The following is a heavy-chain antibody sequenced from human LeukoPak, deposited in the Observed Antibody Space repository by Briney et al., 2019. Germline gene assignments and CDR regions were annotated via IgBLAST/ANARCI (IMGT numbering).Heavy chain of an antibody. CDR3: ARLVPPGWFDP. Sequence: SETLSLTCTVSGGSISSSSYYWGWIHQPPGKGLEWIANIYYSGSTYSNPSLKSRVTISMDTSNNQFSLKLTSVTAADTAVYYCARLVPPGWFDPWGQGTLVTVSS. CDR1: GGSISSSSYY. V-gene: IGHV4-39*01. J-gene: IGHJ5*02. CDR2: IYYSGST.